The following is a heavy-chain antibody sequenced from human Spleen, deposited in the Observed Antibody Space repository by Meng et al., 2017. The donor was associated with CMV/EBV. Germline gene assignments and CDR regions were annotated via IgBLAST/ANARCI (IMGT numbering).Heavy chain of an antibody. CDR2: IYYSGST. V-gene: IGHV4-38-2*02. J-gene: IGHJ4*02. CDR1: GSSISSGYY. CDR3: ATWTIVVVPAAKWDDY. Sequence: SETLSLTCTVFGSSISSGYYWGWIRQPPGKGLEWIGSIYYSGSTYYNPSLKSRVTISVDTSKNQFSLKLSSVTAADTAVYYCATWTIVVVPAAKWDDYWGQGTLVTVSS. D-gene: IGHD2-2*01.